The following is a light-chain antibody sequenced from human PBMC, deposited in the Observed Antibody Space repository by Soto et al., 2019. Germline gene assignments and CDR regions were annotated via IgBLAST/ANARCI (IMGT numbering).Light chain of an antibody. CDR2: DVS. V-gene: IGKV1-5*02. CDR3: QQYNAYPIT. J-gene: IGKJ5*01. CDR1: QSISRW. Sequence: DVPMTQSPSTLSPSVGDRVTIICRASQSISRWLAWYQQKPGKAPKLLIFDVSSLESRVPSRFSGIGSGTKFTLTISNVQPDEFATYYCQQYNAYPITFCQGTRLEIK.